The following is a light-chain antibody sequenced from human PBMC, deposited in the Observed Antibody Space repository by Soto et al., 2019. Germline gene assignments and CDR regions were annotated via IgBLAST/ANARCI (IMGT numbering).Light chain of an antibody. V-gene: IGKV3-15*01. CDR1: QSVSSR. J-gene: IGKJ1*01. CDR3: QQHDVCLAT. CDR2: AAS. Sequence: EIVMTQSPATLSVSPGERFTLSCGASQSVSSRVAWYHQKPGQAPRFLIYAASTMATGVPARFSGSGSGTEFTLTISSLQSEDFAVYFCQQHDVCLATFGQGTKVDIK.